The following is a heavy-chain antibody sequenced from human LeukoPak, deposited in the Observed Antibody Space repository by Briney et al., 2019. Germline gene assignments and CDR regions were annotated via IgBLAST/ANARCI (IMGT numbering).Heavy chain of an antibody. CDR2: IKHDGSEK. D-gene: IGHD1-14*01. CDR3: ARSRYNREGVDNYYYYMDV. Sequence: SGGSLRLSCAASGFTGFTFSSYWMNWVRRAPGKGLEWVANIKHDGSEKYYVDSVKGRFTISRDNAKNSLSLQMNSLRAEDTAVYYCARSRYNREGVDNYYYYMDVWGKGTTVTVSS. V-gene: IGHV3-7*01. CDR1: GFTGFTFSSYW. J-gene: IGHJ6*03.